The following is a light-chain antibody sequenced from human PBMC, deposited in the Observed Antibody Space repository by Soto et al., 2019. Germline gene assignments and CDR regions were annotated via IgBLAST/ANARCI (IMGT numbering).Light chain of an antibody. Sequence: QFVLTQPASVSGSPGQSITISCTGTSSDVGSYNLVSWYQQHPGKAPKLMIYEGSKRPSGVSNRFSGPKSGNTASLTISGLQAEDEADYYCCSYAGSSTYVFGTGTKVTVL. V-gene: IGLV2-23*01. CDR2: EGS. J-gene: IGLJ1*01. CDR1: SSDVGSYNL. CDR3: CSYAGSSTYV.